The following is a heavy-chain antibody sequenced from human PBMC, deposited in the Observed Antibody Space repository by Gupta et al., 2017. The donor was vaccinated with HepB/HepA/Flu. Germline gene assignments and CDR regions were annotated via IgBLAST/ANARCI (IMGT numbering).Heavy chain of an antibody. CDR1: GGTFSSYA. J-gene: IGHJ5*02. Sequence: QVQLVQSGAEVKKPGSSVKVSCKASGGTFSSYAISWVRQAPGQGLEWMGRIIPILGIANYAQKFQGRVTITADKSTSTAYMELSSLRSEDTAVYYCARGVWSSSWPGPLGFDPWGQGTLVTVSS. D-gene: IGHD6-13*01. CDR3: ARGVWSSSWPGPLGFDP. V-gene: IGHV1-69*04. CDR2: IIPILGIA.